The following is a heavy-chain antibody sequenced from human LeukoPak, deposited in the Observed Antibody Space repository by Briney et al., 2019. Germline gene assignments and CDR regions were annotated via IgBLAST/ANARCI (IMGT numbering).Heavy chain of an antibody. CDR1: GFTFSSYG. D-gene: IGHD6-19*01. J-gene: IGHJ6*02. CDR2: ISYDGSNK. V-gene: IGHV3-30*18. CDR3: AKPGSSSGWSYYYGMDV. Sequence: GGSLRLSCAASGFTFSSYGMHWVRQAPGKGLEWVAVISYDGSNKYYADSVKGRFTISRDNSKNTLYLQMNSLRAEDTAVYYCAKPGSSSGWSYYYGMDVWGQGTTVTVSS.